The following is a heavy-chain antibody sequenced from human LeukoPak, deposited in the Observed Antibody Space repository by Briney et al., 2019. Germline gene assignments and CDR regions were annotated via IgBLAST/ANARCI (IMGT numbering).Heavy chain of an antibody. J-gene: IGHJ4*02. CDR3: AREAKSYDGDGYYLDY. CDR2: IYTNGNS. CDR1: GASINNYY. D-gene: IGHD3-22*01. Sequence: SETLSLTCSVSGASINNYYWGWIRQSAGKGLEWIGRIYTNGNSDYGPSLGGRITMSVDTSKSQFSLRLSSVTAADTAVFYCAREAKSYDGDGYYLDYRGQGILVTVAS. V-gene: IGHV4-4*07.